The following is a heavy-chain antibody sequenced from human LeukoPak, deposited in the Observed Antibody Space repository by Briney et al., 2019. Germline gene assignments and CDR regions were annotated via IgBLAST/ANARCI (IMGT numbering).Heavy chain of an antibody. CDR3: ARSMQTPLPYFDY. V-gene: IGHV4-4*07. D-gene: IGHD2/OR15-2a*01. Sequence: SETLSLTCTVSGGSMSSHYWSWLRQPAGEGLEWIGRINTSGSANYSPSLTSRVTMSVDTSRNQFSLTLSSVTAVDTAVYYCARSMQTPLPYFDYWGQGSLVTVSS. CDR1: GGSMSSHY. CDR2: INTSGSA. J-gene: IGHJ4*02.